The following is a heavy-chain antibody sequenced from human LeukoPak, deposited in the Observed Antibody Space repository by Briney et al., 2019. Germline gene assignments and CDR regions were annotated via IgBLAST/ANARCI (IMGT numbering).Heavy chain of an antibody. CDR1: GGSISSSSYY. CDR2: IYYSGST. V-gene: IGHV4-39*01. D-gene: IGHD3-3*01. Sequence: SETLSLTCTVSGGSISSSSYYWGWIRQPPGKGLEWIGSIYYSGSTYYNPSLKSRVTIPVDTSKNQFSLKLSSVTAADTAVYYCASPYDFWSGRPDVWGKGTTVTVSS. J-gene: IGHJ6*04. CDR3: ASPYDFWSGRPDV.